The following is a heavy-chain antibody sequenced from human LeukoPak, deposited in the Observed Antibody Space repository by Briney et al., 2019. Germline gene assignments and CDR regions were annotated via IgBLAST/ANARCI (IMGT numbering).Heavy chain of an antibody. CDR3: AAGFLEWLLEPRGAFDI. CDR1: GGSISSGGYY. V-gene: IGHV4-31*03. J-gene: IGHJ3*02. CDR2: IYYSGST. D-gene: IGHD3-3*01. Sequence: SETLSLTCTVSGGSISSGGYYWSWIRQHPGKGLEWIGYIYYSGSTYYNPSLKSRVTISVDTSKNQFSLKLSSVTAADTAVYYCAAGFLEWLLEPRGAFDIWGQGTMVTVSS.